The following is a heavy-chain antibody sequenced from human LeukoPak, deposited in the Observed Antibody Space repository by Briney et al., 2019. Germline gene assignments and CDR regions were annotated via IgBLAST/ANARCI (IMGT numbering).Heavy chain of an antibody. J-gene: IGHJ4*02. CDR3: ARRGRYYFDY. V-gene: IGHV3-23*01. CDR1: GFTFSSYA. Sequence: HPGGSLRLSCAASGFTFSSYAMKWVRQAPGKGLEWVSSIRGSGGSTYYADSVKGRFTISRDNSKNTLYLQMNSLRAEDTALYYCARRGRYYFDYWGQGTLVTVSS. CDR2: IRGSGGST. D-gene: IGHD3-16*01.